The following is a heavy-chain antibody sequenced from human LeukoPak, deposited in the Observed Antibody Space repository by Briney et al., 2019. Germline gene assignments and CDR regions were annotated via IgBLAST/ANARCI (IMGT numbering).Heavy chain of an antibody. CDR1: GYTFTGYY. CDR3: ARYYYDTSSAFDI. Sequence: GASVKVSCKASGYTFTGYYMHWVRQAPGQGLEWMVWINPNSGGTNYAQKFQGRVIMTRDTSISTAYMALSRLRSDDTAVYYCARYYYDTSSAFDIWGQGTMVTVSS. CDR2: INPNSGGT. J-gene: IGHJ3*02. V-gene: IGHV1-2*02. D-gene: IGHD3-22*01.